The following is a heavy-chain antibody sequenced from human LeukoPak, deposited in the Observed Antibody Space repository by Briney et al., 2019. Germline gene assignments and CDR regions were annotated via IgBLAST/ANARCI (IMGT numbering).Heavy chain of an antibody. V-gene: IGHV1-8*03. CDR2: MNPNSGNT. CDR1: SYTFTNYD. Sequence: ASVLVISRASSYTFTNYDINWGRHATGQGLEWMAWMNPNSGNTGYAQKFQGRVTITRNTSISTAYIELSSLRSEDTAVYYCARARARGNWFDPWGQGPLVTVSS. J-gene: IGHJ5*02. CDR3: ARARARGNWFDP.